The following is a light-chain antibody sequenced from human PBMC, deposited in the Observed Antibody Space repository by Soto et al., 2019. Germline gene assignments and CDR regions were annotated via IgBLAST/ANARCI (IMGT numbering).Light chain of an antibody. CDR2: DVS. J-gene: IGLJ2*01. V-gene: IGLV2-14*01. CDR1: SSDIGGYDY. Sequence: QSALTQPASVSGSPGQSITISCTGTSSDIGGYDYVSWYQQHPGKAPKLIIYDVSNRPSGVSNRFSGSKSGNTASLTISGLQAEDEADYYCSSYISSSTLVVFGGGTKLTVL. CDR3: SSYISSSTLVV.